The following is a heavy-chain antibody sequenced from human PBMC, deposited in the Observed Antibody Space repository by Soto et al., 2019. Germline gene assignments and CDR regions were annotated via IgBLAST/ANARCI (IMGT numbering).Heavy chain of an antibody. D-gene: IGHD4-4*01. Sequence: ASVKVSCKASGYTFTSYGISWVRQAPGQGLEWMGWISAYNGNTNYAQKLQGRVTMTTDTSTSTAYMELRSLRSDDTAVYYCARGYSNYLWYDYYGMDVWGQGPXVTVSS. V-gene: IGHV1-18*01. CDR1: GYTFTSYG. CDR3: ARGYSNYLWYDYYGMDV. J-gene: IGHJ6*02. CDR2: ISAYNGNT.